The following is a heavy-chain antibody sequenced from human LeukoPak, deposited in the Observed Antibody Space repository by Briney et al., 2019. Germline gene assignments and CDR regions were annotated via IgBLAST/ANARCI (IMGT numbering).Heavy chain of an antibody. CDR1: GFTLTNHA. CDR2: VVGTGGT. V-gene: IGHV3-23*01. D-gene: IGHD3-22*01. J-gene: IGHJ4*02. CDR3: ARGAYYYED. Sequence: GGSLRLSCAVSGFTLTNHAVSWVRQAPGKGLEWVSIVVGTGGTYYADSVRGRFILSRDNSKNTVYLQMNSLRAEDTAVYYCARGAYYYEDWGQGTLVTVSS.